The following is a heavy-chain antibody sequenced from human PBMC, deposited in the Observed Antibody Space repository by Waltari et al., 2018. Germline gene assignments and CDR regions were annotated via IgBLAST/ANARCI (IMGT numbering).Heavy chain of an antibody. Sequence: EVQLVQSGAEVKKPGESLKISCEGSGYTFTRYWIGWVRQMPGKGRGWMGVIYPGDPNPSYSPSFQGQVTISADKSISTAYLQWSSLKASDTAMYFCARQPLHSYGTRHFDYWGQGTLVTVSS. J-gene: IGHJ4*02. CDR1: GYTFTRYW. CDR3: ARQPLHSYGTRHFDY. CDR2: IYPGDPNP. V-gene: IGHV5-51*01. D-gene: IGHD5-18*01.